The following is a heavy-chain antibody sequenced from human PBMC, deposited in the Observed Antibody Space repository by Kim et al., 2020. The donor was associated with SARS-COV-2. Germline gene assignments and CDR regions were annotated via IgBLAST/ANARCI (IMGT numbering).Heavy chain of an antibody. D-gene: IGHD2-15*01. V-gene: IGHV4-4*02. Sequence: SETLSLTCAVSGGSISSSNWWSWVRQPPGKGLEWIGEIYHSGSTNYNPSLKSRVTISVDKSKNQFSLKLSSVTAADTAVYYCARDRVQGVVVAATEYYFDYWGQGTLVTVSS. CDR3: ARDRVQGVVVAATEYYFDY. CDR1: GGSISSSNW. CDR2: IYHSGST. J-gene: IGHJ4*02.